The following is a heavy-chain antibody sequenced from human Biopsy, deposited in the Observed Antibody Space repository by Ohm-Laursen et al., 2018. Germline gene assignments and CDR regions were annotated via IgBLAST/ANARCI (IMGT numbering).Heavy chain of an antibody. V-gene: IGHV3-11*01. CDR2: ISGGGTI. CDR1: GFSFSDYH. CDR3: ARDTRWSPYSMDV. J-gene: IGHJ6*02. D-gene: IGHD4-23*01. Sequence: GSPRLSCAASGFSFSDYHMRWIRQAPGRGLEWVSYISGGGTIYYGDSMKGRATISRDNAKNSLYLQMHSLRAEDTAVYYCARDTRWSPYSMDVWGQGTTVTVSS.